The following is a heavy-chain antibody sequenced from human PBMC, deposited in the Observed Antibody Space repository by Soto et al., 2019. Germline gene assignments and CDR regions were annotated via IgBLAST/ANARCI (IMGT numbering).Heavy chain of an antibody. CDR2: ISGSTSDT. CDR1: GFTFSIYA. Sequence: GGSLILSCAASGFTFSIYAMSWVRQAPGKGLEWVSGISGSTSDTYYAGSVKGRFTISRDNSKNTLYMQMNSLRAEDTAVYHCAKPQDNCSGSSCYFDAFDIWGQGTMVTVSS. J-gene: IGHJ3*02. D-gene: IGHD2-2*01. V-gene: IGHV3-23*01. CDR3: AKPQDNCSGSSCYFDAFDI.